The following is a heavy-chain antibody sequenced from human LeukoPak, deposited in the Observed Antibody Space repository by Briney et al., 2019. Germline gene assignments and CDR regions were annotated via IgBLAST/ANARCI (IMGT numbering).Heavy chain of an antibody. J-gene: IGHJ4*02. CDR2: ISYDGSNK. CDR1: GFTFSSYA. Sequence: GGSLRLSCAASGFTFSSYAMHWVRQAPGKGLEWVAVISYDGSNKYYADSVKGRFTISRDNSKNTLYLQMNSLRAEDTAVYYCAKDARSVVGSPFDYWGQGTLVTVSS. V-gene: IGHV3-30-3*01. CDR3: AKDARSVVGSPFDY. D-gene: IGHD1-26*01.